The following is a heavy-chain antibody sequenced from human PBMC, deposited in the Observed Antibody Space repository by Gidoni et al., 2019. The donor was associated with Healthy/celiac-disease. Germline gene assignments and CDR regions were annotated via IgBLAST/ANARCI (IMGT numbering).Heavy chain of an antibody. CDR1: GYTFTSYA. CDR2: INAGNGNT. Sequence: QVQLVQSGAEVKKPGASVKVSCKASGYTFTSYAMHWVRQAPGQRLEWMGWINAGNGNTKYSQKFQGRVTITRDTSASTAYMELSSLRSEDTAVYYCARTMKVVVIRGTEFDYWGQGTLVTVSS. J-gene: IGHJ4*02. CDR3: ARTMKVVVIRGTEFDY. V-gene: IGHV1-3*01. D-gene: IGHD3-22*01.